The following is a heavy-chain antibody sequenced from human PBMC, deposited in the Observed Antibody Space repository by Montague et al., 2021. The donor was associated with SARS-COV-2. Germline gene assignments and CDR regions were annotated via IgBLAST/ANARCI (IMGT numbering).Heavy chain of an antibody. CDR1: GYTFTGYY. V-gene: IGHV1-2*02. CDR2: INPNSGGT. J-gene: IGHJ3*02. CDR3: ARGGSYLWGAFDI. Sequence: SVKVSCKASGYTFTGYYMHWVRQAPGQGLEWMGWINPNSGGTNYAQKFQGRVTMTRDTSISTAYMELSRLRSDDTAVYYCARGGSYLWGAFDIWGQGTMVTVSS. D-gene: IGHD1-26*01.